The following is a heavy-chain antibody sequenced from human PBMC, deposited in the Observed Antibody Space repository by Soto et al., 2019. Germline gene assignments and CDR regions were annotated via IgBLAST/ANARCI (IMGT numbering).Heavy chain of an antibody. V-gene: IGHV3-7*03. CDR3: ARDYDILTGYYYSLGE. D-gene: IGHD3-9*01. CDR1: GFTFSSYW. CDR2: IKQDGSEK. J-gene: IGHJ4*02. Sequence: GGSLRLSCAASGFTFSSYWMSWVRQAPGKGLEWVANIKQDGSEKYYVDSVKGRFTISRDNAKNSLYLQMNSLRAEDTAVYYCARDYDILTGYYYSLGEWGQGALVTVSS.